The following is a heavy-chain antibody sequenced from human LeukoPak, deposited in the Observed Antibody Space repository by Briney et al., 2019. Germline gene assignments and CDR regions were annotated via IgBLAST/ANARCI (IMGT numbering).Heavy chain of an antibody. Sequence: PGGSLRLSCAASGFTFSSYEMNWVRQAPGKGLEWVSYINSSSSTIYYADSVKGRFTISRDNAKNSLYLQMKSLRAEDTAVYYCARVYVQGSGSYYNFGFDPWGQGTLVTVSS. D-gene: IGHD3-10*01. V-gene: IGHV3-48*03. CDR3: ARVYVQGSGSYYNFGFDP. CDR2: INSSSSTI. J-gene: IGHJ5*02. CDR1: GFTFSSYE.